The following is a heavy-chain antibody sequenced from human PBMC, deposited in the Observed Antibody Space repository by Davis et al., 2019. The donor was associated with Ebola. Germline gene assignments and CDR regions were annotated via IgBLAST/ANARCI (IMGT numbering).Heavy chain of an antibody. V-gene: IGHV7-4-1*02. D-gene: IGHD2/OR15-2a*01. J-gene: IGHJ4*02. CDR3: ARASCGRIFCVPDELDY. CDR1: GYTLSNYV. CDR2: INTKTGNP. Sequence: AASVKVSCKASGYTLSNYVVNWVRQAPGQGLEWMGWINTKTGNPTYAQGFTGRFVFSLDTSVSTAYLQISSLEAEDTAIYYCARASCGRIFCVPDELDYWGQGTLVTVSS.